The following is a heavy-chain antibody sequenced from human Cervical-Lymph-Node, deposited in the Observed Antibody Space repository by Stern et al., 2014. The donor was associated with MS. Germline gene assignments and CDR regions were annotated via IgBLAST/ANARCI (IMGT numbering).Heavy chain of an antibody. D-gene: IGHD3-16*01. V-gene: IGHV1-46*01. J-gene: IGHJ1*01. CDR3: TRAVGGVGRE. Sequence: QVQLVQSGPEVKKPGASVMVSCKPSGYTFTNYYIHWVRQAPGQGLEWMGIINPNGSCTASAQNVQGRLPMTSENSTTQVYMRLITLTSEDTAMYYCTRAVGGVGREWGQGTLVFVSS. CDR1: GYTFTNYY. CDR2: INPNGSCT.